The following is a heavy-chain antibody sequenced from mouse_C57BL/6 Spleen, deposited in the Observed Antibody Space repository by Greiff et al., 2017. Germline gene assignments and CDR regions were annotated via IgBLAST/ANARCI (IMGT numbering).Heavy chain of an antibody. CDR3: ARGGFYGSSPFAY. CDR1: GFTFSDYG. J-gene: IGHJ3*01. CDR2: ISGGSSTI. Sequence: EVQGVESGGGLVKPGGSLKLSCAASGFTFSDYGMHWVRQAPEQGLEWVAYISGGSSTIYYADTVKGRFTISRDNAENTLFLQRTSLRSEDTPMYYWARGGFYGSSPFAYWGQGTLVTVSA. V-gene: IGHV5-17*01. D-gene: IGHD1-1*01.